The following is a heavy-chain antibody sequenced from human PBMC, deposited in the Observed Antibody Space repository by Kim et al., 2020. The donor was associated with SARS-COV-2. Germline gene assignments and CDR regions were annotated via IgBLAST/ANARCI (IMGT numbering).Heavy chain of an antibody. J-gene: IGHJ6*02. CDR3: ARDKSGYSGYLYGMDV. CDR1: GFTFSSYG. V-gene: IGHV3-33*01. Sequence: GGSLRLSCAASGFTFSSYGMHWVRQAPGKGLEWVAVIWYDGSNKYYADSVKGRFTISRDNSKNTLYLQMNSLRAEDTAVYYCARDKSGYSGYLYGMDVWGQGTTVTVSS. D-gene: IGHD5-12*01. CDR2: IWYDGSNK.